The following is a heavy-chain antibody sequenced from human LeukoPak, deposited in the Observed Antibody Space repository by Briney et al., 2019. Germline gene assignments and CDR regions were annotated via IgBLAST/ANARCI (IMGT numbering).Heavy chain of an antibody. D-gene: IGHD3-10*01. J-gene: IGHJ4*02. CDR2: IYYSDSA. V-gene: IGHV4-59*01. CDR3: ARDRFGEYFDY. Sequence: SETLSLTCTVSGGSISSYYWSWIRQPPGKGLESIGYIYYSDSASYNPSLKSRVSMSIDTSKNQLSMKLRSVTAADTAVYYCARDRFGEYFDYWGQGTLVTVSS. CDR1: GGSISSYY.